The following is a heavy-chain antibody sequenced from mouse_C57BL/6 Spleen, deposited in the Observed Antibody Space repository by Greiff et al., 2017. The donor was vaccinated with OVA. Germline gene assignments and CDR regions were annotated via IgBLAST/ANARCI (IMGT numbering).Heavy chain of an antibody. J-gene: IGHJ1*03. Sequence: EVHLVESEGGLVQPGSSMKLSCTASGFTFSDYYMAWVRQVPEKGLEWVANINYDGSSTYYLDSLKSRFIISRDNAKNILYLQMSSLKSEDTATYYCARRYSNYGWYFDVWGTGTTVTVSS. V-gene: IGHV5-16*02. CDR1: GFTFSDYY. CDR3: ARRYSNYGWYFDV. CDR2: INYDGSST. D-gene: IGHD2-5*01.